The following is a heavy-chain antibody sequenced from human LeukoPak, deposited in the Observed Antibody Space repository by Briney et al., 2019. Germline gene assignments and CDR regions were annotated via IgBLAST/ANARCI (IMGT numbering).Heavy chain of an antibody. Sequence: GGSLRLSCAASGFTFSSFAMSWVRQAPGKGLEWGSAISGSGGITYYADSVKGRFTISRDNSKNTLYLQMNSLRAEDTAVYYCAKDGGYCISTSCYISWFDPWGQGTLVTVSS. CDR1: GFTFSSFA. D-gene: IGHD2-2*02. J-gene: IGHJ5*02. CDR3: AKDGGYCISTSCYISWFDP. CDR2: ISGSGGIT. V-gene: IGHV3-23*01.